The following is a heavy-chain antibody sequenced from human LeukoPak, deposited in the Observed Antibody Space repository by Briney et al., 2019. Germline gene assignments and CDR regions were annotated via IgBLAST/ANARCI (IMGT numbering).Heavy chain of an antibody. CDR3: ARVAAAGIGAFDI. CDR2: ISSSSSYT. J-gene: IGHJ3*02. Sequence: GGSLRLSCAASGFTFSDYYMSWIRQAPGKGLEWVSYISSSSSYTNYADSVKGRFTISRDNAKNSLYLQMSSLRAEDTAVYYCARVAAAGIGAFDIWGQGTMVTVSS. D-gene: IGHD6-13*01. CDR1: GFTFSDYY. V-gene: IGHV3-11*06.